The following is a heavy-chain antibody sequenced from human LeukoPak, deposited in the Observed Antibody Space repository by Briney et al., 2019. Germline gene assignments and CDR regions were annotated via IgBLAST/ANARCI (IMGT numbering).Heavy chain of an antibody. CDR3: ARDKIGGYGGEGYYFDY. Sequence: ASVKVSCKASGYTFTSYYMHWVRQAPGQGLEWMGIINPSGGSTSYARKFQGRVTMTRDMSTSTVYMELSSLRSEDTAVYYCARDKIGGYGGEGYYFDYWGQGTLVTVSS. CDR2: INPSGGST. D-gene: IGHD5-12*01. V-gene: IGHV1-46*01. CDR1: GYTFTSYY. J-gene: IGHJ4*02.